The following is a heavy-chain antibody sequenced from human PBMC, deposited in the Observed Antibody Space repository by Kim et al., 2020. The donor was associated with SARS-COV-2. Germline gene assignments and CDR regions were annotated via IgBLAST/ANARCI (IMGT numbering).Heavy chain of an antibody. D-gene: IGHD1-26*01. Sequence: GGSLRLSCAASGFTFSSYAMSWVRQAPGKGLEWVSVIYSGGSSTYYADSVKGRFTISRDNSKNTLYLQMNSLRAEDTAVYYCAKAGAELLGALDIWGQGTMVTVSS. CDR1: GFTFSSYA. J-gene: IGHJ3*02. CDR2: IYSGGSST. CDR3: AKAGAELLGALDI. V-gene: IGHV3-23*03.